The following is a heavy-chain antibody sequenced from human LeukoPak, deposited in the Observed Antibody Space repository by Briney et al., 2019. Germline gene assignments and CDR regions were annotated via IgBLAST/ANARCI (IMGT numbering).Heavy chain of an antibody. J-gene: IGHJ6*03. D-gene: IGHD3-3*01. V-gene: IGHV3-11*01. Sequence: GGSLRLSCAAPGFTFSDYYMSWIRQAPGKGLEWVSYISSSGSTIYYADSVKGRFTISRDNAKNSLYLQMNSLRAEDTAVYYCARGRLEWLLEKDYYYYMDVWGKGTTVTVSS. CDR1: GFTFSDYY. CDR2: ISSSGSTI. CDR3: ARGRLEWLLEKDYYYYMDV.